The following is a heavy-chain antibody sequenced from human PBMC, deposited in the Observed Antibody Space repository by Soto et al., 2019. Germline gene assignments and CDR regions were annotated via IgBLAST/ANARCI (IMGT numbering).Heavy chain of an antibody. CDR2: ISYGGSNK. J-gene: IGHJ4*02. CDR1: GFTFSSYA. Sequence: GGSLRLACAASGFTFSSYAMHWVRQAPGKGLEWVAVISYGGSNKYYADSVKGRFTISRDNSKNTLYLQMNSLRAEDTAVYYCARDRYYDSSGYYTFDYWGQGT. D-gene: IGHD3-22*01. V-gene: IGHV3-30-3*01. CDR3: ARDRYYDSSGYYTFDY.